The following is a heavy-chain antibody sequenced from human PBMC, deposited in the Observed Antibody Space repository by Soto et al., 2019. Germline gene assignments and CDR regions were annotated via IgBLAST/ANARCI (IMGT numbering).Heavy chain of an antibody. CDR2: INPKSGGT. V-gene: IGHV1-2*04. CDR3: ARGHSTDCSNGVCSFFYNHEMDV. CDR1: GYSFTDYH. D-gene: IGHD2-8*01. J-gene: IGHJ6*02. Sequence: GASVKVSCKASGYSFTDYHIHWVRRAPGQGLEWLGRINPKSGGTSTAQKFQGWVTMTRDRSISTVYMELTRLRSDDTAVYFCARGHSTDCSNGVCSFFYNHEMDVWGQGTTVTVS.